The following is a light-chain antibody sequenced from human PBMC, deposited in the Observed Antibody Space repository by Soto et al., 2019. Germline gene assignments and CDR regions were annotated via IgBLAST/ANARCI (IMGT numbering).Light chain of an antibody. CDR2: KAS. V-gene: IGKV1-5*03. J-gene: IGKJ1*01. Sequence: DIQMTPSPSTLSASVGDRVTITCRASQTIDSWLAWYQQRPGKPPNLLIYKASTLASGVPSRFSGSGSGTEITLTINSLQPDDFATYYCQQYHIYSGTFGQGTKVDIK. CDR1: QTIDSW. CDR3: QQYHIYSGT.